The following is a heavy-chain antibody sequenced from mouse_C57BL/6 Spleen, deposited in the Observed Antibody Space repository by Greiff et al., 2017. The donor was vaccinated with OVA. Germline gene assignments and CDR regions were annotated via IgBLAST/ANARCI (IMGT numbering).Heavy chain of an antibody. CDR3: ARDSNYVRFAY. J-gene: IGHJ3*01. V-gene: IGHV1-69*01. CDR1: GYTFTSYW. CDR2: IDPSDSYT. D-gene: IGHD2-5*01. Sequence: QVQLQQPGAELVMPGASVKLSCKASGYTFTSYWMHWVKQRPGQGLEWIGEIDPSDSYTNYNQKFKGKSTLTVDKSSSTAYMQLSSLTSEDSAVYYCARDSNYVRFAYWGQGTLVTVSA.